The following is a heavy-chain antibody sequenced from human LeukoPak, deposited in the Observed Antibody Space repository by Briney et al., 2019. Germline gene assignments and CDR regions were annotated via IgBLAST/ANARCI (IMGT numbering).Heavy chain of an antibody. V-gene: IGHV1-2*06. CDR3: ARGPSSAHNWFDP. Sequence: ASVKVSCKASGGTFSTYAISWVRQAPGQGLEWMGRITPKSGGISYAQRFQGRVTMTRDTSISTAYMDLSRLTSDDTAVYYCARGPSSAHNWFDPWGQGTLVTVSS. CDR2: ITPKSGGI. J-gene: IGHJ5*02. CDR1: GGTFSTYA.